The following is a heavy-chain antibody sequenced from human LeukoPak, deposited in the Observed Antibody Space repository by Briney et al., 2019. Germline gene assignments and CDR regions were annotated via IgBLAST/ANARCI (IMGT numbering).Heavy chain of an antibody. D-gene: IGHD2-2*01. CDR2: IIPIFGTA. CDR1: GGTFSSYA. CDR3: ARDRAPGYCSSTSCYYYYYGMDV. J-gene: IGHJ6*02. V-gene: IGHV1-69*13. Sequence: SVTLSCKASGGTFSSYAISWVRQAPGQGLEWMGGIIPIFGTANYAQKFQGRVTITADESTSTAYMELSSLRSEDTAVYYCARDRAPGYCSSTSCYYYYYGMDVWGQASSVTVSS.